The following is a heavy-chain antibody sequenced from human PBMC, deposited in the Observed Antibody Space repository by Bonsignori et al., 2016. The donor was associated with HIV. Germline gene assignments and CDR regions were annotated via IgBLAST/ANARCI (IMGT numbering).Heavy chain of an antibody. D-gene: IGHD3-22*01. CDR1: DGSISSSTYY. CDR2: IYYSGSA. Sequence: QLHLQESGPGLVKPSETLSLTCNVSDGSISSSTYYWGWVRQPPGKGLEWIGSIYYSGSAYYNPSLKSRVTISVDTSKNQFFLKLNSVTAADTAVYYCAREEDYYDSGEHHYYYYMAVWGKGDHGHR. CDR3: AREEDYYDSGEHHYYYYMAV. J-gene: IGHJ6*03. V-gene: IGHV4-39*07.